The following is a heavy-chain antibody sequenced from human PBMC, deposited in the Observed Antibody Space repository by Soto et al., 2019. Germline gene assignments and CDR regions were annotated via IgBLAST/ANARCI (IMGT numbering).Heavy chain of an antibody. J-gene: IGHJ6*02. V-gene: IGHV1-46*03. CDR2: INPSGGST. Sequence: EASVKVSCKASGYTFTSYYMHWVRQAPGQVLEWMGIINPSGGSTSYAQKFQGRVTMTRDTSTSTVYMELSSLRSEDTAVYYCARAPGRIAAAAERDYYGMDVWG. D-gene: IGHD6-13*01. CDR1: GYTFTSYY. CDR3: ARAPGRIAAAAERDYYGMDV.